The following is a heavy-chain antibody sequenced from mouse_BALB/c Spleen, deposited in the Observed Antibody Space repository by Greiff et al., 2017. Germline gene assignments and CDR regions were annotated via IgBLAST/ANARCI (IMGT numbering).Heavy chain of an antibody. V-gene: IGHV5-17*02. CDR2: ISSGSSTI. CDR1: GFTFSSFG. J-gene: IGHJ2*01. Sequence: EVKLQESGGGLVQPGGSRKLSCAASGFTFSSFGMHWVRQAPEKGLEWVAYISSGSSTIYYADTVKGRFTISRDNPKNTLFLQMTSLRSEDTAMYYCARDDYPYYFDYWGQGTTLTVSS. CDR3: ARDDYPYYFDY. D-gene: IGHD2-4*01.